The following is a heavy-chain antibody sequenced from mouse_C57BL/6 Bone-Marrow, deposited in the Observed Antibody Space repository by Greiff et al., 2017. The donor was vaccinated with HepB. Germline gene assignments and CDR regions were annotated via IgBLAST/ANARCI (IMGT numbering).Heavy chain of an antibody. CDR1: GFTFSDYY. CDR3: ARDGGNYGNWYFDV. Sequence: DVHLVESEGGLVQPGRSMKLSCTASGFTFSDYYMAWVRQVPEKGLEWVAYINYDGSSTYYLDSLKSRFIISRDNAKNILYLQMSSLKSEDTATYYCARDGGNYGNWYFDVWGTGTTVTVSS. J-gene: IGHJ1*03. CDR2: INYDGSST. V-gene: IGHV5-16*01. D-gene: IGHD2-1*01.